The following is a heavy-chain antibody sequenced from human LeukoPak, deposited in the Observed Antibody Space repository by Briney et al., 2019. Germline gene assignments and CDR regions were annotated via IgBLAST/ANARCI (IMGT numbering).Heavy chain of an antibody. J-gene: IGHJ4*02. CDR1: GFTFSNYA. D-gene: IGHD4-11*01. Sequence: GGSLRLSCAASGFTFSNYAMSWVRQAPGKGLEWVSGIVGNGGSAYYADSGEGRFTISRDNSKNTLSLQMNSLRAEDTAVYYCAKGYSNYDPYYFDYWGRGALVTVSS. V-gene: IGHV3-23*01. CDR3: AKGYSNYDPYYFDY. CDR2: IVGNGGSA.